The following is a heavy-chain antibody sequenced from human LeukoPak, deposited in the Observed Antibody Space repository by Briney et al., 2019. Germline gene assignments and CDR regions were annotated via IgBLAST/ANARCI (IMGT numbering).Heavy chain of an antibody. Sequence: GGPLRLSCAASGFTFSSYGMHWVRQAPGKGLDWVAFIRYDGSNKYYADSVKGRFTISRDNSKNTLYLQMNSLRAEDTAVYYCAKDRLTEDILTGYYYWGQGTLVTVSS. CDR3: AKDRLTEDILTGYYY. CDR1: GFTFSSYG. J-gene: IGHJ4*02. CDR2: IRYDGSNK. V-gene: IGHV3-30*02. D-gene: IGHD3-9*01.